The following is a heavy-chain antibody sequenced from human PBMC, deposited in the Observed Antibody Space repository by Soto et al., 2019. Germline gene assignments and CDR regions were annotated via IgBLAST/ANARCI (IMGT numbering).Heavy chain of an antibody. V-gene: IGHV3-23*01. CDR3: AKDRDDYVWGSFSDY. CDR1: GFTFSSYA. J-gene: IGHJ4*02. CDR2: INDSGGST. Sequence: EVQLLESGGGLVQPGGSLRLSCAASGFTFSSYAMRWVRQSPGKGLEWVSAINDSGGSTYYADAVKGRFTISRDNSKNTLYLQMNSLRAEDTAVYYWAKDRDDYVWGSFSDYWGQGTLVTVSS. D-gene: IGHD3-16*01.